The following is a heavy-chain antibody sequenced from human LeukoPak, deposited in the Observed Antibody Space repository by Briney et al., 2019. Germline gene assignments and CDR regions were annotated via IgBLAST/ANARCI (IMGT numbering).Heavy chain of an antibody. Sequence: PSETLSLTCTVSGGSISSYHWSWIRQPPGKGLEWIGYIYYSGSTNYNPSLKSRVTISVDTSKNQFSLKLSSVTAADTAVYYCARGKSIYDSRGYNWFDPWGQGTLVTVSS. CDR2: IYYSGST. D-gene: IGHD3-22*01. J-gene: IGHJ5*02. CDR3: ARGKSIYDSRGYNWFDP. V-gene: IGHV4-59*08. CDR1: GGSISSYH.